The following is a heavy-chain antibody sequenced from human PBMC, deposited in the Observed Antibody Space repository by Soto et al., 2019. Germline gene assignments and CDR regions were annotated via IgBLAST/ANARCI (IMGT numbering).Heavy chain of an antibody. J-gene: IGHJ4*02. CDR1: GYTFTSYG. D-gene: IGHD6-19*01. CDR2: ISAYNGNT. Sequence: ASVKVSCKASGYTFTSYGISWVRQAPGQGLEWMGWISAYNGNTNYAQKLQGRVTMTTDTSTSTAYMELRSLRSDDTAVYYCARDGGVDGGYRSGKTRFDYWGQGTLVTVSS. CDR3: ARDGGVDGGYRSGKTRFDY. V-gene: IGHV1-18*01.